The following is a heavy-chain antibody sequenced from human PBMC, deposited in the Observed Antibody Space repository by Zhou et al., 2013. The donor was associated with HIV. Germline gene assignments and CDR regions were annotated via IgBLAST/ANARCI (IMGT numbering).Heavy chain of an antibody. CDR2: INPNSGGT. D-gene: IGHD6-6*01. CDR1: GYTFTGYY. Sequence: QVQLEQSGAEVKKPGSSVKVSCKASGYTFTGYYMHWVRQAPGQGLEWMGWINPNSGGTNYAQKFQGWVTMTRDTSISTAYMELSRLRSDDRAVYYCAREGSQYGSSSHNWYFDLWGRGTLVTVSS. J-gene: IGHJ2*01. V-gene: IGHV1-2*04. CDR3: AREGSQYGSSSHNWYFDL.